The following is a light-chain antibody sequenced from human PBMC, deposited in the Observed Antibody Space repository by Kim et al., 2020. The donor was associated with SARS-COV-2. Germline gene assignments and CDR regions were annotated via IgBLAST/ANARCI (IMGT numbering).Light chain of an antibody. CDR2: EDT. CDR3: QSYDSNNHVV. J-gene: IGLJ2*01. V-gene: IGLV6-57*03. CDR1: SGCVAANY. Sequence: KPITSSGTRSSGCVAANYEQWYQQRPGRAPTIVIYEDTRRPAGIPNRFSGAIRGSSNSASLTISGLRTEDEADYYCQSYDSNNHVVFGGGTQLTVL.